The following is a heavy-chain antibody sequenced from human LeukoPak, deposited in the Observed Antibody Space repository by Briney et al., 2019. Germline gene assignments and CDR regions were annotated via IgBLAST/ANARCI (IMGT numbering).Heavy chain of an antibody. D-gene: IGHD6-19*01. CDR1: GFPFSNYA. CDR2: ISHNGGTT. V-gene: IGHV3-64D*06. J-gene: IGHJ4*02. Sequence: GGSLRLSCSASGFPFSNYAMHWVRQAPGKGLEYVSGISHNGGTTYYAESVKGRITISRDNSKNTLYLQMSSLRVEDTAVYYCVTSAEIAVAAYNWGQGTLVTVSS. CDR3: VTSAEIAVAAYN.